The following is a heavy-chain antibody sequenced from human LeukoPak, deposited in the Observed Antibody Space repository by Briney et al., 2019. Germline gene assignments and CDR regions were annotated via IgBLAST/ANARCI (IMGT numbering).Heavy chain of an antibody. V-gene: IGHV3-23*01. CDR3: ASHWDGSCYSELCAFDI. D-gene: IGHD2-15*01. J-gene: IGHJ3*02. Sequence: PGGSLRLSCAASGFTFSSYAMSWVRQAPGKGLEWVSAISGSGGSTYYADSVKGRFTISRDNSKNTLYLQMNSLRAEDTAVYYCASHWDGSCYSELCAFDIWGQGTMVTVSS. CDR1: GFTFSSYA. CDR2: ISGSGGST.